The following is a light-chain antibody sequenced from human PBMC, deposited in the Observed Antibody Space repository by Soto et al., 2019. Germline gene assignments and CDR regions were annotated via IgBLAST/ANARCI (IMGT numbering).Light chain of an antibody. J-gene: IGLJ1*01. Sequence: QSALTQPASVSGSPGQSITVSCTGTSSDVGGYNYVSWYQQHPGKAPRLMIYDVTNRPSGVSDRFSRSKTANTASLTISGLQAEDEDDYYCSSYRRDSTYAFGTGTKLTV. CDR2: DVT. CDR1: SSDVGGYNY. CDR3: SSYRRDSTYA. V-gene: IGLV2-14*03.